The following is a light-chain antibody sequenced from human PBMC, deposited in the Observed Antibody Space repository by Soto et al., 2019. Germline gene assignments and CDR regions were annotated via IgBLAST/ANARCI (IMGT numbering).Light chain of an antibody. Sequence: SYELTQPPSVSVSPGQTARITCSGDALPKQFVYWYQQRPGQAPVLVIFKDTERPSGIPERFSGSSSGTTVTLTISGVQAEDEADHYCQSADSSGTYSVVFGGGTKLTVL. CDR3: QSADSSGTYSVV. J-gene: IGLJ2*01. V-gene: IGLV3-25*03. CDR1: ALPKQF. CDR2: KDT.